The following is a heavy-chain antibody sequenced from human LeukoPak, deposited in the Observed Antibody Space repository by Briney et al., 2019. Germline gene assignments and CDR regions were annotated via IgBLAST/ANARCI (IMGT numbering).Heavy chain of an antibody. D-gene: IGHD3-22*01. V-gene: IGHV1-46*01. CDR3: ARDPSYDSSGYYYGDGY. J-gene: IGHJ4*02. Sequence: ASVKVSCRASGYTFTNYYMHWVRQAPGQGLEWMGIINPSGGSTSYAQKFQGRVTMTRDTSTSTVYMEPSSLGSEDTAVYFCARDPSYDSSGYYYGDGYWGQGTLVTVSS. CDR1: GYTFTNYY. CDR2: INPSGGST.